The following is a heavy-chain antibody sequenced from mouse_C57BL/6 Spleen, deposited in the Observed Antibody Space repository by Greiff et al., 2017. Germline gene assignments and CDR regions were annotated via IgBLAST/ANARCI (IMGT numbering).Heavy chain of an antibody. CDR1: GYTFTSYW. CDR2: IDPSDSET. D-gene: IGHD2-1*01. CDR3: ARAGGNSPFDY. V-gene: IGHV1-52*01. Sequence: QVQLQQPGAELVRPGSSVKLSCKTSGYTFTSYWMHWVKQRPIQGLEWIGNIDPSDSETHYNQKFKDKATVTVDKSASTAYMQLSSLTSEDSAVYYCARAGGNSPFDYWGQGTTLTVSA. J-gene: IGHJ2*01.